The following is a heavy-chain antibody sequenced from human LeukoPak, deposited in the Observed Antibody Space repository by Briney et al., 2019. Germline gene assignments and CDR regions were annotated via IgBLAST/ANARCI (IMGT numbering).Heavy chain of an antibody. D-gene: IGHD3-10*01. Sequence: SETLSLTCTVSGGSISSYYWSWIRQPPGKGLEWIGYIYYSGSTNYNPSLKSRVTISVDTSKNQFSLKLSSVTAADTAVYYCARWHGSGSYRWFDPWGQGTLVTVSS. CDR2: IYYSGST. CDR3: ARWHGSGSYRWFDP. J-gene: IGHJ5*02. CDR1: GGSISSYY. V-gene: IGHV4-59*08.